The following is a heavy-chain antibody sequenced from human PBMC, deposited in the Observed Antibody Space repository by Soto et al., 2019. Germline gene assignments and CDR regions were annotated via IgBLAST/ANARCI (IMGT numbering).Heavy chain of an antibody. CDR1: GYTFTSYG. CDR2: ISAYNGNT. CDR3: AVGGVYSSSPGHYYYMDV. Sequence: ASVKVSCKASGYTFTSYGISWVRQAPGQGLEWMGWISAYNGNTNYAQKLQGRVTMTTDTSTSTAYMELRSLRSDDTAVYYCAVGGVYSSSPGHYYYMDVWGKGTTVTVSS. J-gene: IGHJ6*03. D-gene: IGHD6-6*01. V-gene: IGHV1-18*01.